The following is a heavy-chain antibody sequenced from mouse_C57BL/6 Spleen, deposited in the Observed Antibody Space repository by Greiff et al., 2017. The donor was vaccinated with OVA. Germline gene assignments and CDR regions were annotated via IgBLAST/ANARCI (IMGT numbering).Heavy chain of an antibody. CDR1: GYTFTDYY. CDR3: AGDFMVTTRWYFDV. D-gene: IGHD2-2*01. Sequence: EVQLQQSGPELVKPGASVKISCKASGYTFTDYYMNWVKQSHGKSLEWIGDINPNNGGTSYNQKFKGKATLTVDKSSSTAYMELRSLTSEDSAVYYCAGDFMVTTRWYFDVGGTGTTVTVSS. V-gene: IGHV1-26*01. CDR2: INPNNGGT. J-gene: IGHJ1*03.